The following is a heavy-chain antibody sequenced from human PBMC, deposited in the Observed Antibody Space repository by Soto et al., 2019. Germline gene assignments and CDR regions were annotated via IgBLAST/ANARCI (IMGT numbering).Heavy chain of an antibody. D-gene: IGHD3-22*01. Sequence: QVQLVESGGGVVQPGRSLRLSCAASGFTFSSYGMHWVRQAPGKGLEWVAVIWYDGSHKYYADSVKGRFAISRDNSKTTLYLQMNSLSAEDTAVYYCARGYYYDSSGYSYWGQGTLVTVSS. CDR2: IWYDGSHK. J-gene: IGHJ4*02. CDR1: GFTFSSYG. V-gene: IGHV3-33*01. CDR3: ARGYYYDSSGYSY.